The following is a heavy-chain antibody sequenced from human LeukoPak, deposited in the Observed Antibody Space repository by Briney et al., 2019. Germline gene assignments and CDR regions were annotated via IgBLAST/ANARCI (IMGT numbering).Heavy chain of an antibody. Sequence: SETLSLTCTVSGGSISSYYWSWIRQPPGKGLEWIGYIYYSGSTNYNPSLKSRVTMSVDTSENQFSLKLSSVTAADTALYYCASRPGGSTWYGVFDYWSRGTLVTVSS. D-gene: IGHD6-13*01. J-gene: IGHJ4*02. V-gene: IGHV4-59*01. CDR3: ASRPGGSTWYGVFDY. CDR2: IYYSGST. CDR1: GGSISSYY.